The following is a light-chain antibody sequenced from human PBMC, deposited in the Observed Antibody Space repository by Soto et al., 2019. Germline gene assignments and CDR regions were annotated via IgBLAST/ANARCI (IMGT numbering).Light chain of an antibody. J-gene: IGKJ1*01. Sequence: EIVLTQSPATLSLSPGERASLSCRASSSVSSYLAWYQQNPGQAPRLLIYDASNRATGIPARFSGSGSGTDFTLTISSLEPEEFAVYYCQHRSNWPWTFGQGTKVEIK. CDR1: SSVSSY. V-gene: IGKV3-11*01. CDR2: DAS. CDR3: QHRSNWPWT.